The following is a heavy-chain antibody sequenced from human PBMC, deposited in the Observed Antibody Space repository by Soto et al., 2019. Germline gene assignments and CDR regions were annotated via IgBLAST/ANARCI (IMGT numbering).Heavy chain of an antibody. V-gene: IGHV1-18*01. CDR2: ISAHNGNT. CDR3: ARGRYGDS. Sequence: QVHLVQSGAEVKKPGASVKVSCKGSGYTFTSYGITWVRQAPGQGLEWMGWISAHNGNTDYAQKLQGRVTVTRDTSTSTAYMELRSLRSDATAVYDCARGRYGDSWGQGALVTVSS. J-gene: IGHJ4*02. D-gene: IGHD1-1*01. CDR1: GYTFTSYG.